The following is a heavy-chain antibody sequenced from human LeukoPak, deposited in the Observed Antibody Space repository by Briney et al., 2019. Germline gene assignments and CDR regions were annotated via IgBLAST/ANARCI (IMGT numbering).Heavy chain of an antibody. CDR2: IKSKTDGGTT. Sequence: GGSLRLSCAASGFTFSNAWMSWVRQAPGKGLEWVGRIKSKTDGGTTDYAAPAKGRFTISRDDSKNTLYLQMNSLKTEDTAVYYCTTLRFLEWPPSTNYYYYYYMDVWGKGTTVTVSS. V-gene: IGHV3-15*01. CDR3: TTLRFLEWPPSTNYYYYYYMDV. J-gene: IGHJ6*03. D-gene: IGHD3-3*01. CDR1: GFTFSNAW.